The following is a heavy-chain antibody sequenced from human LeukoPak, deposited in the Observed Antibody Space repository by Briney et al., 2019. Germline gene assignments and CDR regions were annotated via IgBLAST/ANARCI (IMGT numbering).Heavy chain of an antibody. V-gene: IGHV4-59*01. J-gene: IGHJ6*03. CDR1: GGSITSYY. D-gene: IGHD4-23*01. CDR3: ASMRGNLNYYYMDV. CDR2: IYYIGST. Sequence: SETLSLTCTVSGGSITSYYWSWIRQPPGKVLEWIGYIYYIGSTIYNPSLKSRVTISVDTSKNQFSLKLNSVTAADTAVYYCASMRGNLNYYYMDVWGKGTTVTVSS.